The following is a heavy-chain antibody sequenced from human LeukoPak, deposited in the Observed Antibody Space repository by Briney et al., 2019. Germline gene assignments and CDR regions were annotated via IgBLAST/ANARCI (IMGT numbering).Heavy chain of an antibody. CDR3: ARGSRLGVAERDAFDI. J-gene: IGHJ3*02. D-gene: IGHD3-3*01. CDR1: GFTFDDYG. V-gene: IGHV3-20*04. CDR2: INWNGGST. Sequence: GGSLRLSCAASGFTFDDYGMSWVRQAPGKGLEWVSGINWNGGSTGYADSVKGRFTISRDNAKNSLYLQMNSLRAEDTAVYYCARGSRLGVAERDAFDIWGQGTMVTVSS.